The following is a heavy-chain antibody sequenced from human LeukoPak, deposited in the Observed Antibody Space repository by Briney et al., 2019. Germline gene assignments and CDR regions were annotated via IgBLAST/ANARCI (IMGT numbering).Heavy chain of an antibody. J-gene: IGHJ4*02. V-gene: IGHV4-59*01. D-gene: IGHD1-26*01. CDR1: GGSISSYY. CDR3: ARENVVGAIFDY. Sequence: SEPLSLTCTVSGGSISSYYWSWIRQPPGKGLEWIGYIYYSGSTNYNPSLKSRVNISVDTSKNQFSLKLSSVTAADTAVYYCARENVVGAIFDYWGQGTLVTVSS. CDR2: IYYSGST.